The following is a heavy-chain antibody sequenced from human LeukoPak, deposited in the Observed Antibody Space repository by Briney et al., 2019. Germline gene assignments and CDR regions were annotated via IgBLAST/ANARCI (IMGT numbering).Heavy chain of an antibody. V-gene: IGHV3-7*01. CDR3: ARPRVITHYFDY. D-gene: IGHD3-22*01. CDR1: GFTFSSYL. CDR2: IKQDGSEK. Sequence: GGSLRLSCAASGFTFSSYLMSWVRQAPGKGLEWVANIKQDGSEKYYVDSVKGRFTISRDNAKNSLYLQMNSLRAEDTAVYYCARPRVITHYFDYWGQGTLVTVSS. J-gene: IGHJ4*02.